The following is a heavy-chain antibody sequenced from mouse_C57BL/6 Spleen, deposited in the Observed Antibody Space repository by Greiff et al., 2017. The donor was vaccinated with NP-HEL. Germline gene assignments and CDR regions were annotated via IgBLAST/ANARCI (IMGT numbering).Heavy chain of an antibody. CDR3: ARGKGRGWYFDV. J-gene: IGHJ1*03. V-gene: IGHV1-82*01. Sequence: QVQLQQSGPALVKPGASVKISCKASGYAFSSSWMNWVKQRPGKGLEWIGRIYPGDGDTNYNGQFKGKATLTAAKSSSTAYSRLSSLTSEDSAFYFCARGKGRGWYFDVCGTGTTVTVSS. CDR2: IYPGDGDT. CDR1: GYAFSSSW.